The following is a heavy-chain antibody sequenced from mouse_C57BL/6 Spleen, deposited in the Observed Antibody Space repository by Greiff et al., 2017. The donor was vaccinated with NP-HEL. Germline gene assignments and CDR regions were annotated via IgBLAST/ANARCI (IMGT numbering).Heavy chain of an antibody. CDR2: ISYDGSN. D-gene: IGHD2-4*01. CDR3: ARVYDYDGYFDY. CDR1: GYSITSGYY. V-gene: IGHV3-6*01. Sequence: ESGPGLVKPSQSLSLTCSVTGYSITSGYYWNWIRQFPGNKLEWMGYISYDGSNNYNPSLKNRISITRDTSKNQFFLKLNSVTTEDTATYYCARVYDYDGYFDYWGQGTTLTVSS. J-gene: IGHJ2*01.